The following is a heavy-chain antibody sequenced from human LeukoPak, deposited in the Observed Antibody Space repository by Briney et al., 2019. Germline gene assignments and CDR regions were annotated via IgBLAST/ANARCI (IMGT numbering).Heavy chain of an antibody. CDR3: ARQGSPDIVATITWANWFDP. Sequence: SETLSLTCTVSGGSISSSSYYWGWIRQPPGQGLEWIGSIYYSGSTYYNPSLKSRVTISVDTSKNQFSLKLSSVTAADTAVYYCARQGSPDIVATITWANWFDPWGQGTLVTVSS. CDR2: IYYSGST. V-gene: IGHV4-39*01. J-gene: IGHJ5*02. CDR1: GGSISSSSYY. D-gene: IGHD5-12*01.